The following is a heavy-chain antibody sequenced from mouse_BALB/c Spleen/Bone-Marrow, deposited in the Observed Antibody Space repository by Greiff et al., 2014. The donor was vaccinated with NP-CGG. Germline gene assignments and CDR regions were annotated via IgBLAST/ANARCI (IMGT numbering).Heavy chain of an antibody. D-gene: IGHD2-3*01. CDR2: ISSGGST. Sequence: EVKLMESGGGLVKPGGSLKLSCAASGFTFSSYAMSWVRQTPEKRQEWVASISSGGSTYYPDSVKGRFTISRDNARNILYLQMSSLRSEDTAMYYCAREVDGWYYFDYWGQGTTLTVSS. CDR3: AREVDGWYYFDY. CDR1: GFTFSSYA. V-gene: IGHV5-6-5*01. J-gene: IGHJ2*01.